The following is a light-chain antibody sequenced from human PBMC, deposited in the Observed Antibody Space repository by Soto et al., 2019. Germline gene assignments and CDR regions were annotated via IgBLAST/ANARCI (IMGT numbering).Light chain of an antibody. J-gene: IGKJ3*01. Sequence: DIVMTQSPATLSVSPGERATLSCRASQSINTNLAWYQQKPGQAPRLLIYGASTRATVIPARFSGSGSGTEFTLTISGRQADDFAVYYCQQYHHWPPKVTFGPGTRVDI. CDR1: QSINTN. CDR2: GAS. CDR3: QQYHHWPPKVT. V-gene: IGKV3-15*01.